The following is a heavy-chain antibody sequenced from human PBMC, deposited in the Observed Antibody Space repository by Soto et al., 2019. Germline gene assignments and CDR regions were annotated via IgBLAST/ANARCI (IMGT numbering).Heavy chain of an antibody. D-gene: IGHD6-6*01. Sequence: SSETLSLTCAVYGGSFSGYYWSWIRQPPGKGLEWIGEINHSGSTNYNPSLKSRVTISVDTSKNQFSLKLSSVTAADTAVYDCASRPQIVRHSSSFDYWGQGTLVTVSS. CDR3: ASRPQIVRHSSSFDY. CDR1: GGSFSGYY. J-gene: IGHJ4*02. CDR2: INHSGST. V-gene: IGHV4-34*01.